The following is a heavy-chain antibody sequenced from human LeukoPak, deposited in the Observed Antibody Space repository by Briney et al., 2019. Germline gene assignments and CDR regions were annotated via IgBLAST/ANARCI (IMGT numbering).Heavy chain of an antibody. J-gene: IGHJ3*02. CDR3: ARAGADLYDTSGYYHREAFDI. Sequence: QPGGSLRLSCAVSGFTVGSNYMSWVRQAPGKGLEWVSIIYTTGSAQYADSVKGRFIISRDNSKNMLYLQMNSLRAEDTAVYYCARAGADLYDTSGYYHREAFDIWGQGTMVTVSS. CDR2: IYTTGSA. V-gene: IGHV3-66*01. D-gene: IGHD3-22*01. CDR1: GFTVGSNY.